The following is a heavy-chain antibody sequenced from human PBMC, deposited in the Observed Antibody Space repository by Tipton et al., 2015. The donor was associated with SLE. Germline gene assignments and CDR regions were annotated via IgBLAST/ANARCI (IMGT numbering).Heavy chain of an antibody. D-gene: IGHD2-8*02. CDR3: ARQSYPGLVVYAHNWFDP. CDR2: IYSGGST. J-gene: IGHJ5*02. Sequence: SLRLSCAASGFTFSSFAMSWVRQAPGKGLEWVSVIYSGGSTYYADSVKGRFTISRDNSKNTLYLQMNSLRAEDTAVYYCARQSYPGLVVYAHNWFDPWGQGTLVTVSS. CDR1: GFTFSSFA. V-gene: IGHV3-23*03.